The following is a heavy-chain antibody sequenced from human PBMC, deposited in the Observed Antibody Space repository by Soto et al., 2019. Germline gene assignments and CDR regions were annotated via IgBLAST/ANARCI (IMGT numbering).Heavy chain of an antibody. J-gene: IGHJ6*02. V-gene: IGHV3-7*05. CDR2: IKEDGSEK. D-gene: IGHD2-2*01. Sequence: EVQLVESGGGLVQPGGSLRLSCAASEFTFSSYWMNWVRQAPGKGLEWVANIKEDGSEKYYVDSVKGRFNISRDNAKNSLYLQMNSLRGEDTAVYYCARDLGAPGRGSAVGYYYPYGMDVWGQGTTVTVSS. CDR3: ARDLGAPGRGSAVGYYYPYGMDV. CDR1: EFTFSSYW.